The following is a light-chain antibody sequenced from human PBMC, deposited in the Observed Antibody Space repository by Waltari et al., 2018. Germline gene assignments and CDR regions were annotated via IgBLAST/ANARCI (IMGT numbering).Light chain of an antibody. Sequence: EIVMPQSPATLSVSPGERATLSCRASQSVSSYVAWYQQKPGQAPRLLIYSASTRATGIPARFSGSGSGTEFTLTISSLQSEDFAVYYCQQYNDRRTFGQGTKVEI. J-gene: IGKJ1*01. CDR3: QQYNDRRT. CDR1: QSVSSY. CDR2: SAS. V-gene: IGKV3-15*01.